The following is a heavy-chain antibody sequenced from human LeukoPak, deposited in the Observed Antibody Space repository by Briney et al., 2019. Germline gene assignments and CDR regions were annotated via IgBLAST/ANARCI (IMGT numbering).Heavy chain of an antibody. CDR2: ISYDGSNK. J-gene: IGHJ4*02. D-gene: IGHD3-22*01. CDR1: GFTFSSYG. CDR3: AKDLGYYDSYFYY. Sequence: GRSLRLSCAASGFTFSSYGMHWVRQAPGKGLEWVAVISYDGSNKYYADSVKGRFTISRDNSKNTLYLQMNSLRAEDTAVYYCAKDLGYYDSYFYYWGQGTLVTVSS. V-gene: IGHV3-30*18.